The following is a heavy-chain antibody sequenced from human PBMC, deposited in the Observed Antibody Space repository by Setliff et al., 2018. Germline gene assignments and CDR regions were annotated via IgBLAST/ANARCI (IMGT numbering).Heavy chain of an antibody. J-gene: IGHJ3*02. V-gene: IGHV1-8*03. D-gene: IGHD2-15*01. CDR3: ARGYCSGGSCYSGLPSAFDI. CDR2: MNPNSGNT. Sequence: GASVKVSCKASGYTFTSYDINWVRQATGRGLEWMGWMNPNSGNTGYAQKFQGRVTITRNTSISTAYMELSSLRSEDTAVYYCARGYCSGGSCYSGLPSAFDIWGQGTMVTVSS. CDR1: GYTFTSYD.